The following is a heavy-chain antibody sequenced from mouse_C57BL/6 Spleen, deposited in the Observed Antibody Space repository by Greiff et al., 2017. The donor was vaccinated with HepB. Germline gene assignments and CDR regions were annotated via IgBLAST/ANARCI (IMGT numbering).Heavy chain of an antibody. Sequence: QVQLKQPGAELVKPGASVKVSCKASGYTFTSYWMHWVKQRPGQGLEWIGRIHPSDSDTNYNQKFKGKATLTVDKSSSTAYMQLSSLTSEDSVVYYCAIYHAYYSNYVAYWGQGTLVTVSA. CDR3: AIYHAYYSNYVAY. CDR1: GYTFTSYW. V-gene: IGHV1-74*01. D-gene: IGHD2-5*01. J-gene: IGHJ3*01. CDR2: IHPSDSDT.